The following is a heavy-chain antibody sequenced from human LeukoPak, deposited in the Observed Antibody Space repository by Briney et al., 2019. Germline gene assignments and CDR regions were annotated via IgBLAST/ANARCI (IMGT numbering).Heavy chain of an antibody. V-gene: IGHV1-18*01. D-gene: IGHD2-8*01. CDR2: ISAYNGNT. CDR3: ARVGDIVLMVYAANDAFDI. Sequence: ASVKASCKASGYTFTSYGISWVRQAPGQGLEWMGWISAYNGNTNYAQKLQGRVTMTTDTSTSTAYMELRSLRSDDTAVYYCARVGDIVLMVYAANDAFDIWGQGTMVTVSS. J-gene: IGHJ3*02. CDR1: GYTFTSYG.